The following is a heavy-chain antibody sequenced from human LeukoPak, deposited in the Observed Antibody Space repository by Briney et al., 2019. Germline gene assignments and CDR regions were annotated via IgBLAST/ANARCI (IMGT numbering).Heavy chain of an antibody. CDR1: GFTFSDYY. D-gene: IGHD6-19*01. CDR2: ISSSGSTI. V-gene: IGHV3-11*01. CDR3: AKDLDRSIAVAGSDY. J-gene: IGHJ4*02. Sequence: GGSLRLSCAASGFTFSDYYMSWIRQAPGKGLEWVSYISSSGSTIYYADSVKGRFTISRDNAKNSLYLQMNSLRAEDTAVYYCAKDLDRSIAVAGSDYWGQGTLVTVSS.